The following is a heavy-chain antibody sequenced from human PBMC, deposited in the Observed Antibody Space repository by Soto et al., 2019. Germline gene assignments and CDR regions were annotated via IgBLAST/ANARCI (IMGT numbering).Heavy chain of an antibody. V-gene: IGHV4-31*03. D-gene: IGHD3-16*02. CDR3: ARADDYIWGSYRYFDY. CDR2: IYYSGST. CDR1: GGSISSGGYY. Sequence: QVQLQESGPGLVKPSQTLSLTCTVSGGSISSGGYYWSWIRQHPGKGLEWIGYIYYSGSTYYNPSLKRRVTISVDTSKNQFSLKLSSVTAADTAVYYWARADDYIWGSYRYFDYWGQGTLVTVSS. J-gene: IGHJ4*02.